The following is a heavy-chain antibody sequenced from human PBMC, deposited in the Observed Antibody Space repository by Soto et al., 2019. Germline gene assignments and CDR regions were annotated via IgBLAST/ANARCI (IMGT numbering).Heavy chain of an antibody. CDR2: ISAYNGNT. Sequence: ASVKVSCKASGYTFTSYAMHWVRQAPGQRLEWMGWISAYNGNTNYAQKLQGRVTMTTDTSTSTAYMELRSLRSDDTAVYYCARSLNYDILTGRSTYFDYWGQGTLVTVSS. D-gene: IGHD3-9*01. V-gene: IGHV1-18*01. CDR1: GYTFTSYA. CDR3: ARSLNYDILTGRSTYFDY. J-gene: IGHJ4*02.